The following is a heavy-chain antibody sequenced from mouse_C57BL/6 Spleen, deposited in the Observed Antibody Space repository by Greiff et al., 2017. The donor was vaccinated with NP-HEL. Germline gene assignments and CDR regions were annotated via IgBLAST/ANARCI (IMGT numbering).Heavy chain of an antibody. CDR3: ARYGYGSDYFDY. D-gene: IGHD1-1*01. CDR2: IYPRSGNT. J-gene: IGHJ2*01. Sequence: VQLQQSGAELARPGASVKLSCKASGYTFTSYGISWVKQRTGQGLEWIGEIYPRSGNTYYNEKFKGKATLTADKSSSTAYMELRSLTSEDSAVYFCARYGYGSDYFDYWGQGTTLTVSS. CDR1: GYTFTSYG. V-gene: IGHV1-81*01.